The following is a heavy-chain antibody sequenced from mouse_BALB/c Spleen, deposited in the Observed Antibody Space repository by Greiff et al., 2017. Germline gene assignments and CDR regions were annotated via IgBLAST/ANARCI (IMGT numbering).Heavy chain of an antibody. J-gene: IGHJ4*01. CDR1: GFNIKDYY. Sequence: VQLKQSGAELVRPGALVKLSCKASGFNIKDYYMHWVKQRPEQGLEWIGWIDPENGNTIYDPKFQGKASITADTSSNTAYLQLSSLTSEDTAVYYCARGESTMIRGAMDYWGQGTSVTVSS. CDR3: ARGESTMIRGAMDY. D-gene: IGHD2-4*01. CDR2: IDPENGNT. V-gene: IGHV14-1*02.